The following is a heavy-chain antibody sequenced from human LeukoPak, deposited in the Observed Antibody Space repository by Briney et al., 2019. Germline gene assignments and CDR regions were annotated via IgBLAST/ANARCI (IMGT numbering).Heavy chain of an antibody. CDR3: ARALATIVVTAFDY. CDR2: ISYDGSNK. V-gene: IGHV3-30*01. D-gene: IGHD2-21*02. CDR1: GFTFSSYA. J-gene: IGHJ4*02. Sequence: PGRSLRLSCAASGFTFSSYAMHWVRQAPGKGLEWVAVISYDGSNKYYADSVKGRFTISRDNSKNTLYLQMNSLRAEDTAVYYCARALATIVVTAFDYWGQGTLVTVSS.